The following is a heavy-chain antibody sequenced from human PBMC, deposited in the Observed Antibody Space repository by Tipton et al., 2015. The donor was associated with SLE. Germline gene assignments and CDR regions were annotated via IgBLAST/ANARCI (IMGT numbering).Heavy chain of an antibody. CDR2: LYTTGST. Sequence: TLSLTCTVSGGSITTGSYYWSWIRQPAGKGLEWIGRLYTTGSTYYNPSLKSRVSMSVDTSKNQFSLRLSSVTAADTAVYYCARRDCGGDCYYGHWGQGTQVTVSS. D-gene: IGHD2-21*01. CDR3: ARRDCGGDCYYGH. V-gene: IGHV4-61*02. J-gene: IGHJ4*02. CDR1: GGSITTGSYY.